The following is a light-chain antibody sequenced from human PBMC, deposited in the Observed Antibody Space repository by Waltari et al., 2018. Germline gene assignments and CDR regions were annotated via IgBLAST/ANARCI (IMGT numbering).Light chain of an antibody. Sequence: SFNLTQQLSVSVALGQTARLTCGGDNIGSRNVHWYQQKPGQAPILVIYRDNNRPSGIPERFSGSNSGNTATLSISRAQAGDEADYFCQVWDSSSNAVFGGGTKLTVL. CDR2: RDN. J-gene: IGLJ2*01. CDR3: QVWDSSSNAV. CDR1: NIGSRN. V-gene: IGLV3-9*01.